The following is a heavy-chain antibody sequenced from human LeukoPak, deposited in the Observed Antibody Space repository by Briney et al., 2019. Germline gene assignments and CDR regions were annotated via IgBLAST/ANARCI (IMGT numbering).Heavy chain of an antibody. V-gene: IGHV3-11*01. CDR3: ARAHDSSGDEDAFHI. CDR2: ISGGGSDM. CDR1: GFTFSDYY. D-gene: IGHD3-22*01. Sequence: GGSLRLSCEASGFTFSDYYMSWIRQAPGKGLEWVSYISGGGSDMYYADSVKGRFTNTRDNAKNSLYLQMNSLRAEDTAVYYCARAHDSSGDEDAFHIWGQGTMVTVSS. J-gene: IGHJ3*02.